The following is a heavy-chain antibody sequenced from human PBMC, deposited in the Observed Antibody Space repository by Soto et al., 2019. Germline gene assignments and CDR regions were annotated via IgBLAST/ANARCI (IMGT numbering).Heavy chain of an antibody. CDR3: ARGEIWYFDF. J-gene: IGHJ2*01. V-gene: IGHV6-1*01. CDR2: TYYRSKWYT. CDR1: GDSVPSRPTA. Sequence: SQTLSLTCAISGDSVPSRPTALNLIRQSPSRGLEWLGRTYYRSKWYTEYAVSVKSRITITSVTSKNQFSLQLNSVTPEDAAVYYCARGEIWYFDFWGRGTLVTSPQ. D-gene: IGHD3-16*01.